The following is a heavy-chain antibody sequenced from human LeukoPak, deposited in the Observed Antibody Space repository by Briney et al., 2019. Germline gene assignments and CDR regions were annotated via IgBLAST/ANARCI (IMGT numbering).Heavy chain of an antibody. CDR1: GVSFSGYY. D-gene: IGHD6-19*01. CDR2: INHSGST. CDR3: ARGRGAVAANWFDP. J-gene: IGHJ5*02. V-gene: IGHV4-34*01. Sequence: KPSETLSLTCAVYGVSFSGYYWSWIRQPPGKGLEWIGEINHSGSTNYNPSLKSRVTISVDTSKNQFSLKLSSVTAADTAVYYCARGRGAVAANWFDPWGQGTLVTVSS.